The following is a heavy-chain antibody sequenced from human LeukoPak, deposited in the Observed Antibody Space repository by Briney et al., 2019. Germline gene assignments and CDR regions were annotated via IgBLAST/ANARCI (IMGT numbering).Heavy chain of an antibody. D-gene: IGHD6-13*01. V-gene: IGHV3-74*01. CDR2: INNDGSST. Sequence: PGGSLRLSCAASGFTFSSYWMHWVRQAPGKGLVWVSRINNDGSSTSYAGSVKGRFTISRDNAKNTLYLQMNSLRAEDTAVYYCARPTKEGSSWYWWFDPWGQGTLVTVSS. J-gene: IGHJ5*02. CDR1: GFTFSSYW. CDR3: ARPTKEGSSWYWWFDP.